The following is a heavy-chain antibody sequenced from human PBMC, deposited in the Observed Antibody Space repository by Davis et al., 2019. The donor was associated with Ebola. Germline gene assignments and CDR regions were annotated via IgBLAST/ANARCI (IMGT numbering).Heavy chain of an antibody. D-gene: IGHD1-26*01. CDR3: ARGGTSGSLLHWFDP. CDR2: IYYSGST. Sequence: PSETLSLTCTVSGGSISSYYWSWIRQPPGKGLEWIGYIYYSGSTNYNPSLKSRVTISVDTSKNQFSLKLSSVTAAGTAVYYCARGGTSGSLLHWFDPWGQGTLVTVSS. J-gene: IGHJ5*02. V-gene: IGHV4-59*01. CDR1: GGSISSYY.